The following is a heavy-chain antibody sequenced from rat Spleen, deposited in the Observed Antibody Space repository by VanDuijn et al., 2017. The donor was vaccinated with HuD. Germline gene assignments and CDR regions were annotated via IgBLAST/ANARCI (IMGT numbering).Heavy chain of an antibody. D-gene: IGHD5-1*01. J-gene: IGHJ2*01. CDR1: GFTFSDYY. Sequence: EVQLAESGGGLVQPGRSLKLSCAASGFTFSDYYMAWVRQAPTKGLEWVATISYDGRRNYYRDSVKGRFTISRDNAKSTLYLQMDSLRSEDTATYYCARNKANWVDYWGQGVMVTVSS. V-gene: IGHV5-7*01. CDR3: ARNKANWVDY. CDR2: ISYDGRRN.